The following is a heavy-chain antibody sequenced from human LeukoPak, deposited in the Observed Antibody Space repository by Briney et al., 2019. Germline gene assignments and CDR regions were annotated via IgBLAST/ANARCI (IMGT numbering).Heavy chain of an antibody. CDR1: GYRFTSYW. Sequence: GESLQISCKGSGYRFTSYWIGWVRQMPGKGLEWMGIIYPGDSDTRYSPSFQGQVTISADKSITTAYLQWSSLKASDTAMYYCATSIGFCSSTSCYWKYWGQGTLVTVSS. D-gene: IGHD2-2*01. CDR3: ATSIGFCSSTSCYWKY. V-gene: IGHV5-51*01. J-gene: IGHJ4*02. CDR2: IYPGDSDT.